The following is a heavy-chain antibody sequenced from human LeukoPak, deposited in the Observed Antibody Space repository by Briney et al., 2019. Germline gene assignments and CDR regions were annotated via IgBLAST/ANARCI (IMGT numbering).Heavy chain of an antibody. J-gene: IGHJ4*02. V-gene: IGHV1-18*01. CDR2: ISAYNGNT. Sequence: ASVKVSCKASGYTFTSYGISWVRQAPGQGLEWMGWISAYNGNTNYAQKLQGRVTMTTDTSTSTAYMELRSLRSDDTAAYYCARGTYSSSLYYFDYWGQGTLVTVSS. CDR1: GYTFTSYG. CDR3: ARGTYSSSLYYFDY. D-gene: IGHD6-13*01.